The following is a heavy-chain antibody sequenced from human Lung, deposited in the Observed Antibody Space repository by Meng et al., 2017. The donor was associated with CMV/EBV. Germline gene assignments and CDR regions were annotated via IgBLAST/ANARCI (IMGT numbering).Heavy chain of an antibody. D-gene: IGHD2-2*01. CDR2: IYQRGSP. CDR1: GGSLSGHS. CDR3: ARGLGYCNSATCYSYFYYAMDV. J-gene: IGHJ6*04. Sequence: SXTLSLXCAVYGGSLSGHSWSWIRQPPGQGLEWIGDIYQRGSPNYNSSLKSRVTISLDTSRNQFSLNLKSLTAADGAVYFCARGLGYCNSATCYSYFYYAMDVWXKGTXVTVSS. V-gene: IGHV4-34*01.